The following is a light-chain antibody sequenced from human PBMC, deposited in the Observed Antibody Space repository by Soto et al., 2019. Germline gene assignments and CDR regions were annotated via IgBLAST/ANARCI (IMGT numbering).Light chain of an antibody. J-gene: IGKJ5*01. V-gene: IGKV1-39*01. Sequence: DIQMTQSPSSLSASIGDGVTITCWASQSINTYLNWYQQKPGKAPKLLISAASNLQSGVPSRFRGSGSGTDFTLTISSLQTEDFATYYCQQSFSTLLITFGQGTRLEIK. CDR3: QQSFSTLLIT. CDR2: AAS. CDR1: QSINTY.